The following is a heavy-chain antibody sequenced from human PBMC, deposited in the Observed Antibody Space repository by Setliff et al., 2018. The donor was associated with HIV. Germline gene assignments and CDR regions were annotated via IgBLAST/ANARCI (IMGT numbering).Heavy chain of an antibody. CDR2: ISSSGSP. CDR3: ARPSAGGGYNYWYFDL. V-gene: IGHV4-4*07. D-gene: IGHD5-12*01. CDR1: GGSINSYW. Sequence: SETLSLTCTVSGGSINSYWWSWFRQPAGKGLEWIGRISSSGSPNYNPSLESRVTMSVDTSKNQFSLKLRSVTATDTAVYSCARPSAGGGYNYWYFDLWGRGTLVTVSS. J-gene: IGHJ2*01.